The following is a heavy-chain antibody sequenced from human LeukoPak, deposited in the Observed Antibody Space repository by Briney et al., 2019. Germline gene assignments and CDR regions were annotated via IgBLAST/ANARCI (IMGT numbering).Heavy chain of an antibody. J-gene: IGHJ4*02. CDR1: GFTFSSYA. Sequence: PGRSLRLSCAASGFTFSSYAMSWVRQAPGKGLEWVSAISGSGGSTYYADSVKGRFTISRDNSKDTLYLQMNSLRAEDTAVYYCAKVPTTSPYSSSWYFDYWGQGTLVTVSS. D-gene: IGHD6-13*01. CDR2: ISGSGGST. V-gene: IGHV3-23*01. CDR3: AKVPTTSPYSSSWYFDY.